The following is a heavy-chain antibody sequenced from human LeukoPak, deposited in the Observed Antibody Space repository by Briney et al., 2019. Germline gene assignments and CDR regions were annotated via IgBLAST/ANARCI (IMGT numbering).Heavy chain of an antibody. CDR1: GYTFTGYY. D-gene: IGHD1-26*01. V-gene: IGHV1-2*02. Sequence: DSVSLSCNASGYTFTGYYMRWVRQPPGQGLEWMGWINPNSGGTNYTQNFQGRVTITRDTSINPAYMELSRLRCEDTAVHYCARGVIVGATIGYWGEGTPVTLSS. CDR2: INPNSGGT. J-gene: IGHJ4*02. CDR3: ARGVIVGATIGY.